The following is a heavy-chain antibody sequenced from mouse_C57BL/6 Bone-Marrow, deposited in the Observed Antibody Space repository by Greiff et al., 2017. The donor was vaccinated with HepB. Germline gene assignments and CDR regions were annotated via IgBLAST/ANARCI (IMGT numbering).Heavy chain of an antibody. D-gene: IGHD2-2*01. CDR2: IDPENGDT. J-gene: IGHJ2*01. V-gene: IGHV14-4*01. Sequence: VQLKQSGAEPVRPGASVKLSCTASGFNIKDDYMHWVKQRPEQGLEWIGWIDPENGDTEYASKFQGKATITADTSSNTAYLQLSSLTSEDTAVYYCTPLWLRFDYWGQGTTLTVSS. CDR1: GFNIKDDY. CDR3: TPLWLRFDY.